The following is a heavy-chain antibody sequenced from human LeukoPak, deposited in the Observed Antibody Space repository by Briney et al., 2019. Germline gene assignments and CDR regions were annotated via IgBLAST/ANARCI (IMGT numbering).Heavy chain of an antibody. CDR2: ISTYNGDT. Sequence: GASVKVSCKASAYRFTSYGISWVRQAPGQGLEWMGWISTYNGDTKVAQKFQGRVSMTTDTSSRTAYMELRSLRTDDTAVYYCARPMRAAAGPRYYYYYGMDVWGPGNPGHRLL. CDR3: ARPMRAAAGPRYYYYYGMDV. D-gene: IGHD6-13*01. CDR1: AYRFTSYG. V-gene: IGHV1-18*01. J-gene: IGHJ6*02.